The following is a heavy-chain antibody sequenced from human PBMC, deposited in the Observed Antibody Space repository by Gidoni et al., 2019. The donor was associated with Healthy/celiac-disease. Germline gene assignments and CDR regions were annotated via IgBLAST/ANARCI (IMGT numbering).Heavy chain of an antibody. CDR2: ISSSSSTI. V-gene: IGHV3-48*01. J-gene: IGHJ4*02. CDR3: ASLDCTGGVRYT. Sequence: VLLVGSGGGLVQPGGFLRLPCAASGSTFSSYSVNWVRQAAGKGLEWVSYISSSSSTIYYADSVKGRFTISRDNAKNSLYLQMNSLRAEDTAVYYCASLDCTGGVRYTWGQGTLVTVSS. CDR1: GSTFSSYS. D-gene: IGHD2-8*02.